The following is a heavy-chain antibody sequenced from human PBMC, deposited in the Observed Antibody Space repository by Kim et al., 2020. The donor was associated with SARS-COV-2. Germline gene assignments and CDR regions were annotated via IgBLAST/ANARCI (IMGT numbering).Heavy chain of an antibody. V-gene: IGHV3-9*01. Sequence: YADSVKGRFTISRDNAKNSLYLQMNSLRVEDTALYYCTKAPPQSYYFDYWGQGTLVTVSS. CDR3: TKAPPQSYYFDY. D-gene: IGHD4-4*01. J-gene: IGHJ4*02.